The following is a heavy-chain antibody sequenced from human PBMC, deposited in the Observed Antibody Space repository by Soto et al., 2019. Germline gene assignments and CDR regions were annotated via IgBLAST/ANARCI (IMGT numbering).Heavy chain of an antibody. Sequence: QVQLVQSGAEVKKPGASVKVSCKASGYTFTSYAMHWVRQAPGQRLEGMGWINAGNGNTKYSQKFQGRVTITRDTSGSQAYMDLSSLRSEDTAVYYCARYRNRYYYYGMDVWGQGTTVTVSS. CDR2: INAGNGNT. CDR1: GYTFTSYA. J-gene: IGHJ6*02. V-gene: IGHV1-3*01. CDR3: ARYRNRYYYYGMDV. D-gene: IGHD1-1*01.